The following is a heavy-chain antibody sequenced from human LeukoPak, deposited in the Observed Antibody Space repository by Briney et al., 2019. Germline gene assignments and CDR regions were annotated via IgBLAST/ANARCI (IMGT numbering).Heavy chain of an antibody. D-gene: IGHD2-2*01. J-gene: IGHJ4*02. Sequence: GASVKVSCKASGYTFTAYHIHWVRQAPGQGLEWMGWINANSGGTNYAQSFQDRVTMTRDTSISTAYMELSRLTSDDTAVYYCARGYCSSTSCSLPFILWGQGTLVTVSS. CDR3: ARGYCSSTSCSLPFIL. CDR2: INANSGGT. CDR1: GYTFTAYH. V-gene: IGHV1-2*02.